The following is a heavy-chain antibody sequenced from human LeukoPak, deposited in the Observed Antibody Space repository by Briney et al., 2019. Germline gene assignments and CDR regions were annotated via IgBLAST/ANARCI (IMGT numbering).Heavy chain of an antibody. Sequence: ASVTVSFTSSVYTFTDYYMDWVRQAPGQGGEGMGWINSKNADPKYAQKFQRRVTLTRDTSISTAYMALTRLRSDDTAVYFCARDKIAAVTGEIDYWGQGTPVTVSP. CDR3: ARDKIAAVTGEIDY. J-gene: IGHJ4*02. D-gene: IGHD1-14*01. CDR2: INSKNADP. V-gene: IGHV1-2*02. CDR1: VYTFTDYY.